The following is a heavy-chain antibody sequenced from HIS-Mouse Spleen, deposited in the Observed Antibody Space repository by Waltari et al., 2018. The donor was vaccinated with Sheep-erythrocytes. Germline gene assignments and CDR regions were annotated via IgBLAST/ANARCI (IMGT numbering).Heavy chain of an antibody. CDR1: GGSFGGYY. CDR2: INHSGST. Sequence: QVQLQQWGAGLLKPSETLSLPCAAYGGSFGGYYWSWIRQPPGKGLEWIGEINHSGSTNYNPSLKSRVTISVDTSKNQFSLKLSSVTAADTAVYYCALSVDLAGAFDIWGQGTMVTVSS. V-gene: IGHV4-34*01. D-gene: IGHD6-19*01. J-gene: IGHJ3*02. CDR3: ALSVDLAGAFDI.